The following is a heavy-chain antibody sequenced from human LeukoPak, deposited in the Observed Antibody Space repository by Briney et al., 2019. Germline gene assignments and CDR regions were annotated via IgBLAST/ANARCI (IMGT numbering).Heavy chain of an antibody. J-gene: IGHJ5*02. V-gene: IGHV4-38-2*02. CDR3: ARTDWDFNWFDP. D-gene: IGHD3-3*01. CDR2: INHSGST. Sequence: SETLSLTCTVSGYSISSGYYWGWIRQPPRKGLEWIGEINHSGSTNYNPALKSRVTISVDTSKNQFSLKLSSVTAADTAVYYCARTDWDFNWFDPWGQGTLVTVSS. CDR1: GYSISSGYY.